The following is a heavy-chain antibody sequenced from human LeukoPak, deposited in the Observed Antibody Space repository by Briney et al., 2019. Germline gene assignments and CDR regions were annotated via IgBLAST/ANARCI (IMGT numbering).Heavy chain of an antibody. CDR1: GFTFSAYF. J-gene: IGHJ4*02. CDR3: VKDLNGNRFFEY. Sequence: GGSLRLSCSASGFTFSAYFMHWVRQAPGKGLEYVSSISSNEYDTYYADSVKGRFTISRDNSKNTLFLQMSSLRAEDTAVYYCVKDLNGNRFFEYWGQGTLVNVSS. CDR2: ISSNEYDT. D-gene: IGHD1-14*01. V-gene: IGHV3-64D*06.